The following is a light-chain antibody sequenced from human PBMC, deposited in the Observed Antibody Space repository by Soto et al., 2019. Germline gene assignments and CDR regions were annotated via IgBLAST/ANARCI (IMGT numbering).Light chain of an antibody. J-gene: IGKJ5*01. CDR1: LDXXXX. CDR2: DAS. V-gene: IGKV1-33*01. Sequence: DXQMTQXPSSLSASVGDRVTITCQXXLDXXXXLNWYQQKPGKTPKLLIYDASNLEVGVPSRFSGGGSGTDFTLTISSLQPXDVATYXCXXYEXLPITFGQGTRLEIK. CDR3: XXYEXLPIT.